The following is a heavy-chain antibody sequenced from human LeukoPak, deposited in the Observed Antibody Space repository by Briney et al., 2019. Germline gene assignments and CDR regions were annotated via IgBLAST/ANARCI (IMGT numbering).Heavy chain of an antibody. V-gene: IGHV1-8*01. Sequence: ASLKVSCKASGYTFTTYDINCVPQATRQGLEWMGWMNPNSGNTGYAQKFQGRVTMTRNTSISTAYMELSSLRSEDTAVYYCARGPNKSDGGNSGSAWFDPWGQGTLVTVSS. J-gene: IGHJ5*02. CDR2: MNPNSGNT. D-gene: IGHD4-23*01. CDR1: GYTFTTYD. CDR3: ARGPNKSDGGNSGSAWFDP.